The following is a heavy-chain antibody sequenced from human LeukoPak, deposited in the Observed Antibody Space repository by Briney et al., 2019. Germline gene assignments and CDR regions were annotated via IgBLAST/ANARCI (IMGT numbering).Heavy chain of an antibody. CDR1: GYTLTSYA. D-gene: IGHD3-22*01. Sequence: ASVKVSCKASGYTLTSYAMHWVRQAPGQRLEWMRWINAGNGNTKYSQEFQGRVTITRDTSANTAYMELSSLRSEDMAVYYCARGGYYDSSGYYYFDYWGQGTLVTVSS. V-gene: IGHV1-3*03. J-gene: IGHJ4*02. CDR2: INAGNGNT. CDR3: ARGGYYDSSGYYYFDY.